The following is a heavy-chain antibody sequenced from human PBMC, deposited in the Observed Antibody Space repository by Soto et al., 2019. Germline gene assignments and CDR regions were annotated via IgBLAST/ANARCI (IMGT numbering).Heavy chain of an antibody. V-gene: IGHV4-34*01. Sequence: QVQLQQWGAGLLKPSETLSLTCAVYGGSFSGYYWSWIRQPPGQGLEWIGEINHSGSTNYNPYLKRRVTISVDTSKHPFSLKLSSVTAADTAVYYCARDSYGSMTMVTTVVAFDIWGQGTMVTVSS. CDR3: ARDSYGSMTMVTTVVAFDI. CDR2: INHSGST. CDR1: GGSFSGYY. J-gene: IGHJ3*02. D-gene: IGHD4-17*01.